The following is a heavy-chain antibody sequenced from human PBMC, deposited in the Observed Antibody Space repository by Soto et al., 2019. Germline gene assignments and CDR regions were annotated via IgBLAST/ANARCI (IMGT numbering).Heavy chain of an antibody. CDR2: ISYDGSNK. D-gene: IGHD6-13*01. V-gene: IGHV3-30*18. CDR3: AKDGRYSSSWYPGRYYYYYGMDV. CDR1: GFTFSSYG. J-gene: IGHJ6*02. Sequence: GGSLRLSCAASGFTFSSYGMHWVRQAPGKGLEWVAVISYDGSNKYYADSVKGRFTISSDNSKNTLYLQMNSLRAEDTAVYYCAKDGRYSSSWYPGRYYYYYGMDVWGQGTTVTVSS.